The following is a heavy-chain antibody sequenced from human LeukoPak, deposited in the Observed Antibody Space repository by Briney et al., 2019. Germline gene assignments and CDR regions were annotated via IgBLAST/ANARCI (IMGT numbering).Heavy chain of an antibody. J-gene: IGHJ4*02. CDR3: ARNTRWLSFDY. Sequence: PSETLSLTCTVSGGSISSYYWSWLRQPPGKGLGWIGYIYYSGSANYNPSLTSRVTISVDTSKNQFSLMLSSVTAADTAVYYCARNTRWLSFDYWGQGTLVTVSS. D-gene: IGHD3-22*01. CDR2: IYYSGSA. V-gene: IGHV4-59*01. CDR1: GGSISSYY.